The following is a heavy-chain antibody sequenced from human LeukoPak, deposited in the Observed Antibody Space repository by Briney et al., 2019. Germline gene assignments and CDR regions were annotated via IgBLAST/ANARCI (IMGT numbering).Heavy chain of an antibody. CDR1: GGSISSFY. CDR3: ARGLNWLDP. V-gene: IGHV4-4*07. Sequence: PSETLSLTCSVSGGSISSFYWSWIRQPAGKGLEWIGRIFTSGSTNYNPSLKSRVSMSVDTSKNQFSLRLSSVTAADTAVYYCARGLNWLDPWGQGILVTVPS. J-gene: IGHJ5*02. CDR2: IFTSGST.